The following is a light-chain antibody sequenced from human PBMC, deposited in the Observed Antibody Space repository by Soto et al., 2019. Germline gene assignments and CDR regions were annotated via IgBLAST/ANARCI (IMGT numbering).Light chain of an antibody. CDR3: SSWDASLNGYV. V-gene: IGLV1-44*01. Sequence: QPVLTQPPSASGTPGQRVTISCSGSSSNIGSKTVNWYQQLPGTVPKLLIYNSYQRPSGVPDRFSASKSGTSASLAISGLQSEDEADYYCSSWDASLNGYVFATGTKLTVL. J-gene: IGLJ1*01. CDR1: SSNIGSKT. CDR2: NSY.